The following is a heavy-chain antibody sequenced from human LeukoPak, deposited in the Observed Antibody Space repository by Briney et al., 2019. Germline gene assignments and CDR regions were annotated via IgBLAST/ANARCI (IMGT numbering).Heavy chain of an antibody. Sequence: GASLQISCKGSGYSFTSYWICWVRPMPRKGLEWMGIIYPGDSDTRYSPSFQGQVTISADKSISTAYLQWSSLKASDTAMYYCASLTLAYCGGDCYSIWGQGTMVTVSS. CDR2: IYPGDSDT. CDR1: GYSFTSYW. V-gene: IGHV5-51*01. J-gene: IGHJ3*02. D-gene: IGHD2-21*01. CDR3: ASLTLAYCGGDCYSI.